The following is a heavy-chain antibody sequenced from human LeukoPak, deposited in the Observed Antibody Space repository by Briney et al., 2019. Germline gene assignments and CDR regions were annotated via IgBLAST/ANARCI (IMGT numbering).Heavy chain of an antibody. Sequence: PGGSLRLSCAASGFTFSSYAMHWVRQAPGKGLEWVAVISYDGSNKYYADSVKGRFTISRDNSKNTLYLQMNSLRAEDTAVYYCARDKSGSSLPEYYFDYWGQGTLVTVSS. J-gene: IGHJ4*02. CDR1: GFTFSSYA. D-gene: IGHD1-26*01. CDR3: ARDKSGSSLPEYYFDY. V-gene: IGHV3-30*04. CDR2: ISYDGSNK.